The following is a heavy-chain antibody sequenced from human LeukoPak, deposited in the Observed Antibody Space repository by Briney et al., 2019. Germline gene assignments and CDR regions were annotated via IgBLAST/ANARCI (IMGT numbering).Heavy chain of an antibody. V-gene: IGHV1-69*13. J-gene: IGHJ4*02. CDR1: GGTFSSYA. CDR2: IIPIFGTA. Sequence: ASVKVSCKASGGTFSSYAISWVRQAPGQGLEWMGGIIPIFGTANYAQKFQGRVTITADESTSTAYMELSSLRSEDTAVYYCAKQLGYCSDGSCYFPYWGQGTLVAVSS. CDR3: AKQLGYCSDGSCYFPY. D-gene: IGHD2-15*01.